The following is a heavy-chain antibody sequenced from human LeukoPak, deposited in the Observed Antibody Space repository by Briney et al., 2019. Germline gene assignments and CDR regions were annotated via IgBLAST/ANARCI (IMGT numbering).Heavy chain of an antibody. Sequence: GGSLRLSCAASGFTFSSYAMHWVRQAPGKGLEWVAVISYDGSNKYYADSVKGRFTISRDNSKNTLYLQMNSLRAEDTAVYYCASSMVGAFDIWGQGTVVTVSS. CDR3: ASSMVGAFDI. D-gene: IGHD1-26*01. CDR2: ISYDGSNK. CDR1: GFTFSSYA. J-gene: IGHJ3*02. V-gene: IGHV3-30*04.